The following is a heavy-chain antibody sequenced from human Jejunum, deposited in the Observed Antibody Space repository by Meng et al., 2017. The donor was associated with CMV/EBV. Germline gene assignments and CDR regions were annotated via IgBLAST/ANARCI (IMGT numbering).Heavy chain of an antibody. CDR2: INPDTGDT. V-gene: IGHV1-2*02. Sequence: EYTFTDYYLQWVRQAPGQGLEWMGWINPDTGDTNYAQKFQGRVTMTRDTSTNTAYMELTRLRSDDTALYYCAKDGGSFLDYYFDYWGQGTLGTVSS. D-gene: IGHD1-26*01. J-gene: IGHJ4*02. CDR3: AKDGGSFLDYYFDY. CDR1: EYTFTDYY.